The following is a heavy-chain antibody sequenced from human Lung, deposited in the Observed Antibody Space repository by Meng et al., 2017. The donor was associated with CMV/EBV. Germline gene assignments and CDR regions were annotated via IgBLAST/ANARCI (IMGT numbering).Heavy chain of an antibody. J-gene: IGHJ6*02. CDR2: ISSSGNNI. D-gene: IGHD3-3*01. Sequence: GGSLRLSCAASGFTFSDYYMSWIRQAPGKGLEWVSYISSSGNNIYYADSVKGRFTISSDNAKNSLYLQMNSLRAEDTAVYYCARDKAYDFWSGHYYYGMDVWGQGTTVXVSS. CDR1: GFTFSDYY. CDR3: ARDKAYDFWSGHYYYGMDV. V-gene: IGHV3-11*01.